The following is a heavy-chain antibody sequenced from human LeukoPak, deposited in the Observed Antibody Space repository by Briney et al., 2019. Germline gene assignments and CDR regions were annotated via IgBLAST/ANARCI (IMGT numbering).Heavy chain of an antibody. J-gene: IGHJ4*02. D-gene: IGHD2-2*02. V-gene: IGHV4-34*01. CDR2: INHSGST. CDR3: ARGVRYCSSTSCYTAVYFDY. Sequence: PSETLSLTCAVYGGSFSGYYWSWIRQPPGKGLEWIGEINHSGSTNYNPSLKSRVTISVDTSKNQFSPKLSSVTAADTAVYYCARGVRYCSSTSCYTAVYFDYWGQGTLVTVSS. CDR1: GGSFSGYY.